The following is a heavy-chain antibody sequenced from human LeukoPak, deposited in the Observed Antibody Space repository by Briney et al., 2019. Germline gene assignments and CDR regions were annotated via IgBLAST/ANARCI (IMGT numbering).Heavy chain of an antibody. CDR1: GYTFTSYY. J-gene: IGHJ4*02. D-gene: IGHD3-22*01. V-gene: IGHV1-69*13. CDR3: AREFTYYYDSSGYSYFDY. Sequence: SVQVSCKASGYTFTSYYMHSLRRAPGQRREGMGGIIPIFGTANYAQKFQGRVTITADESTSTAYMELSSLRSEDTAVYYCAREFTYYYDSSGYSYFDYWGQGSLVTVSS. CDR2: IIPIFGTA.